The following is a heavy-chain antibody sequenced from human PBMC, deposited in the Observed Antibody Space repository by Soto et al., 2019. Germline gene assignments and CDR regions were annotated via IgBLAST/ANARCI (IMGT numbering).Heavy chain of an antibody. Sequence: QVQLVQSGAEVKKPGSSVKVSCKASGGTFSSYAISWVRQAPGQGLEWMGGIIPIFGTANYAQKFQGRVTITADESTSTAYMEVSRLRSEDTDVYYCASRSSNYYDSSGYYSYYFDYWGQGTLVTVSS. CDR2: IIPIFGTA. CDR3: ASRSSNYYDSSGYYSYYFDY. D-gene: IGHD3-22*01. V-gene: IGHV1-69*01. J-gene: IGHJ4*02. CDR1: GGTFSSYA.